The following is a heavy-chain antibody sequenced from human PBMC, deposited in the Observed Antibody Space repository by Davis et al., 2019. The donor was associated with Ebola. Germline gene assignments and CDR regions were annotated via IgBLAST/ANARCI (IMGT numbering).Heavy chain of an antibody. CDR1: GGSISSGGYS. D-gene: IGHD6-19*01. Sequence: LRLSCAVSGGSISSGGYSWSWIRQPPGKGLEWIGYTYYSGTTDYNPSLKSRVTISVDTSKNQFSLKLSSVTAADTAVYYCAVGWSFDYWGQGTLVTVSS. CDR3: AVGWSFDY. J-gene: IGHJ4*02. V-gene: IGHV4-30-2*05. CDR2: TYYSGTT.